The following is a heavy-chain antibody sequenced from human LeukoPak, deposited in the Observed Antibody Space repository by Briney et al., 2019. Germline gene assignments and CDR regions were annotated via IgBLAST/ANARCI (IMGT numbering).Heavy chain of an antibody. J-gene: IGHJ5*02. D-gene: IGHD6-13*01. V-gene: IGHV3-48*03. CDR3: AKDPFIAAAGLSDP. CDR2: ISASGQTI. Sequence: GGSLRLSCAASGFSFSTYEFHWVRHAPGKGLEWVSYISASGQTIYYADSVRGRFTISRDNAKNTLYLHMNSLRAEDTAVYYCAKDPFIAAAGLSDPWGQGTLVTVSS. CDR1: GFSFSTYE.